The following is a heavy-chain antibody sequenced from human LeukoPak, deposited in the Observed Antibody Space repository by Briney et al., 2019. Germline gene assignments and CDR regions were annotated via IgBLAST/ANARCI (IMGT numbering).Heavy chain of an antibody. CDR2: IRYDGSNK. Sequence: GGSLRLSCAASGFTFSSYGMHWVRQAPGKGLEWVAFIRYDGSNKYYADSVKGRFTISRDNSKNTLYLQMNSLRAEDTAVHYCAKDLEFRAVAGTGGDYWGQGTLVTVSS. CDR1: GFTFSSYG. CDR3: AKDLEFRAVAGTGGDY. V-gene: IGHV3-30*02. J-gene: IGHJ4*02. D-gene: IGHD6-19*01.